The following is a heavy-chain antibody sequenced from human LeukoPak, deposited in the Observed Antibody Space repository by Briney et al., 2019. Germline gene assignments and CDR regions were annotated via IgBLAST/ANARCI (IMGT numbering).Heavy chain of an antibody. V-gene: IGHV1-46*01. CDR1: GYTFTTYY. Sequence: GASVKVSCKASGYTFTTYYIHWVRQAPGQGLEWMGMINPSDGGTTYAQRFQGRVTMTRDTSTSTVYMELSSLRSEDTGTYYCATLVVANQEKYWGQGTLVTVSS. D-gene: IGHD2-15*01. J-gene: IGHJ4*02. CDR3: ATLVVANQEKY. CDR2: INPSDGGT.